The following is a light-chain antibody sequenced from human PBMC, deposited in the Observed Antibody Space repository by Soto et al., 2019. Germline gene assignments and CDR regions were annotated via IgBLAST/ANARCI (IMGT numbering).Light chain of an antibody. CDR3: QQYGSSPPYT. J-gene: IGKJ2*01. CDR1: QSVSSSY. V-gene: IGKV3-20*01. CDR2: GAS. Sequence: EIVLTQSPGPLSLSPGERATLSCRARQSVSSSYLAWYQQKPGQAPRLLISGASSRATGIPDRFSGSGSGTDIPLTISGLEPEDFAVYYCQQYGSSPPYTFGQGTKLEIK.